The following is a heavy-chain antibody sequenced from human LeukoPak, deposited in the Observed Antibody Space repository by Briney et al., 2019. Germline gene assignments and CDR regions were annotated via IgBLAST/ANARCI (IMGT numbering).Heavy chain of an antibody. D-gene: IGHD1-26*01. CDR3: ARWDGDP. J-gene: IGHJ5*02. Sequence: SETLSLTCSVSGGSMSNYYWSWIRQPPGKGLDWIGYIYYRGSTNYNPSLKSRVTISLDTSKNQFSLNLNSVTAADTAVYYCARWDGDPWGQGTLVTVSS. CDR1: GGSMSNYY. CDR2: IYYRGST. V-gene: IGHV4-59*08.